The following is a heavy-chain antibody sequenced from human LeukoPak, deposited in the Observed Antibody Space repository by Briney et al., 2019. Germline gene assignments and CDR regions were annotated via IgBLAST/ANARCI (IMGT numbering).Heavy chain of an antibody. CDR2: LYYSGST. CDR1: CGSMSSSTYY. J-gene: IGHJ3*02. D-gene: IGHD2-2*01. V-gene: IGHV4-39*01. CDR3: ERHSPVAIEAFDI. Sequence: SSETLSLTCTVSCGSMSSSTYYWGWIRQPPGKGLEWIGSLYYSGSTYDNPSLKSRVTISVDTSKNQLSLKLSSVTPAVTAISYCERHSPVAIEAFDIWPQGTMATVSS.